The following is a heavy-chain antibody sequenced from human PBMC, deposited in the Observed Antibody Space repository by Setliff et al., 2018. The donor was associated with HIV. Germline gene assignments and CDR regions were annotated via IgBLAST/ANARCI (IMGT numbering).Heavy chain of an antibody. Sequence: GSLRLSCAASGFTFSKYYMNWVRQTPGKGLEWVSSMSGSSSYWKYADSVKGRFTISRDNAKNSLFLQMNSLRAEDTAAYYCARENVLRYSRLAGDYYYYYMDVWGKGTTVTVS. V-gene: IGHV3-21*01. J-gene: IGHJ6*03. CDR2: MSGSSSYW. D-gene: IGHD3-9*01. CDR1: GFTFSKYY. CDR3: ARENVLRYSRLAGDYYYYYMDV.